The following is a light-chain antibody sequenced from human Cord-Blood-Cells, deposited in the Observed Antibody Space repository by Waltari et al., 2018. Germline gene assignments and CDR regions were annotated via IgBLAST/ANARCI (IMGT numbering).Light chain of an antibody. CDR3: QQRSNWPT. Sequence: IVLTQSPATLSLCPGDRASLPCRASQSVSSYFAWYPQKPGQAPRLLIYDASNRATGIPARFSGSGSGTDFTLTISGLEPEDFAVYYCQQRSNWPTFGGGTKVEIK. J-gene: IGKJ4*01. CDR2: DAS. V-gene: IGKV3-11*01. CDR1: QSVSSY.